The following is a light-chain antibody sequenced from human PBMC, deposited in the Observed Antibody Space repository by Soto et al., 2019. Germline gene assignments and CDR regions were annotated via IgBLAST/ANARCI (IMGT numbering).Light chain of an antibody. CDR1: SSNTGAGYD. CDR2: GNS. J-gene: IGLJ3*02. V-gene: IGLV1-40*01. CDR3: QSYDSSLNGWV. Sequence: QSVLTQPPSVSGAPGQRVTISCTGSSSNTGAGYDVHWYQQLPGTAPKLLIYGNSNRPSGFPDRFSGSKSGTSASLGITGLQAEDEADYYCQSYDSSLNGWVFGGGTKLTVL.